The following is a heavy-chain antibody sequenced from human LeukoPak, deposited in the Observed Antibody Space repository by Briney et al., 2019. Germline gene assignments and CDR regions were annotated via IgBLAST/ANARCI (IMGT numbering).Heavy chain of an antibody. CDR3: ARAGCSSTSCCSFNYYYGMDV. CDR1: GYTFTGYY. D-gene: IGHD2-2*01. CDR2: INPNSGGT. Sequence: GASVKVSCKASGYTFTGYYMHWVRQAPGQGLEWMGWINPNSGGTNYAQKFQGRVTMTRDTSISTAYMELSRLRSDDTAVYYCARAGCSSTSCCSFNYYYGMDVWGQGTTVTVSS. J-gene: IGHJ6*02. V-gene: IGHV1-2*02.